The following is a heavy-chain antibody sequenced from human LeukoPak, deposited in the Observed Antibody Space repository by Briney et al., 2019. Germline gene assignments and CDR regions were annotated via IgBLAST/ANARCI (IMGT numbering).Heavy chain of an antibody. D-gene: IGHD2-8*01. V-gene: IGHV1-24*01. CDR3: ATHRIYCTNGVCYAWFDP. CDR2: FDPEDGET. CDR1: GYTLTELS. J-gene: IGHJ5*02. Sequence: ASVKVSCKVSGYTLTELSMHWVRQAPGKGLEWMGGFDPEDGETIYAQKFQGRVTMTEDTSTGTAYMELSSLRSEDTAVYYCATHRIYCTNGVCYAWFDPWGQGTLVTVSS.